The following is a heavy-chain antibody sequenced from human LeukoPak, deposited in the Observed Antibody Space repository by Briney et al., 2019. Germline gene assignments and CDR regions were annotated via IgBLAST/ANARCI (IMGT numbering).Heavy chain of an antibody. D-gene: IGHD2-21*01. CDR3: ANPLISCGGDCNDAFDI. J-gene: IGHJ3*02. V-gene: IGHV3-30*02. Sequence: AGGSLRLSCAASGFIFSNYGMNWVRQAPGKGLEWVAFIRFDGSNKYYADSVKGRFTISRDNSENTLYLQMNSLRAEDTAVYYCANPLISCGGDCNDAFDIWGQGTMVTVSS. CDR2: IRFDGSNK. CDR1: GFIFSNYG.